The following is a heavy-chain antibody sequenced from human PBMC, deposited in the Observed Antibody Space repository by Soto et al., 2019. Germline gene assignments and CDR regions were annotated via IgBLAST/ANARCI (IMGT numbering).Heavy chain of an antibody. CDR1: GYTFTNYW. V-gene: IGHV5-51*01. CDR3: ARLGTNSFGLY. CDR2: IYPGDSNI. J-gene: IGHJ4*02. Sequence: GESLKISCEGSGYTFTNYWIGWVRQMPGKGLEWMGIIYPGDSNIRYSPSFQGQVTVSADKSLSTAYLQWSSLKASDTAMYYCARLGTNSFGLYWGQGTLVTVSS. D-gene: IGHD5-18*01.